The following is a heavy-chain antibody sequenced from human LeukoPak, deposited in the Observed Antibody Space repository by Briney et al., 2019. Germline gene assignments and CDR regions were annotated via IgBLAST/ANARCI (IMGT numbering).Heavy chain of an antibody. V-gene: IGHV3-9*01. CDR3: AKDKFWGGTTAHQSSFDY. CDR1: GFTFDAYA. CDR2: ISWNSGSI. J-gene: IGHJ4*02. Sequence: GGSLRLSCAASGFTFDAYAMHWVRQAPGQGLEWVSGISWNSGSIGYTDSVKGRFTISRDNAKNSLYLQMNSLRAEDTAVYYCAKDKFWGGTTAHQSSFDYWAREPWSPSPQ. D-gene: IGHD1-7*01.